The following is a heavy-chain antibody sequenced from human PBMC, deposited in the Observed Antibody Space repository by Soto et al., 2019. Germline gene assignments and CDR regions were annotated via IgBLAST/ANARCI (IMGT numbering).Heavy chain of an antibody. J-gene: IGHJ5*02. V-gene: IGHV3-74*01. Sequence: EVQLVESGGGLVQPGGPLRLSCAASGFTFSSYWMHWVRQAPGKGLVWVSRINSDGSSTSYADSVKGRFTISRDNAKNTLYLQMNSLRAEDTAVYYCARERRTARPIGWFDPWGQGTLVTVSS. CDR3: ARERRTARPIGWFDP. CDR1: GFTFSSYW. D-gene: IGHD6-6*01. CDR2: INSDGSST.